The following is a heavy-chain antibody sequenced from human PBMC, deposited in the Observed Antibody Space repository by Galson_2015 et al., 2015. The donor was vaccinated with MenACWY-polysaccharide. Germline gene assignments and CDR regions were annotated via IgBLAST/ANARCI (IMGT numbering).Heavy chain of an antibody. CDR2: ISYDGSNK. J-gene: IGHJ6*02. Sequence: SLRLSCAVSGFTFSDYAIHWVRQAPGKGLEWLAVISYDGSNKYYPDSVRGRFTISRDNSNDMVYLHMNSLRGEDTAVYFCAKDRPLRGLTVFYYGMDVWGRGTAVTVSS. CDR1: GFTFSDYA. V-gene: IGHV3-30*18. D-gene: IGHD3-10*01. CDR3: AKDRPLRGLTVFYYGMDV.